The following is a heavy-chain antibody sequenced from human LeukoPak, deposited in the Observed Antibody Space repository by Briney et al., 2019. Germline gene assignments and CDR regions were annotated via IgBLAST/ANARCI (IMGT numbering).Heavy chain of an antibody. CDR2: ITPYNGNT. J-gene: IGHJ3*02. D-gene: IGHD6-19*01. Sequence: GASVRVSCKTPGYTFTDFGINWVRHAPGQGLEWLGWITPYNGNTNHLQNLQGRITMTTDTSTSTAYLELRSLTSDDTAVYYCTRDLGRVVAGTAFDMWGQGTMVIVSS. V-gene: IGHV1-18*01. CDR3: TRDLGRVVAGTAFDM. CDR1: GYTFTDFG.